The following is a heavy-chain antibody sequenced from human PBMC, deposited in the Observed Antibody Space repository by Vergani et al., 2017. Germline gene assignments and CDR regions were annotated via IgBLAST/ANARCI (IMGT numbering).Heavy chain of an antibody. CDR2: IDVKGNS. V-gene: IGHV4-61*02. D-gene: IGHD2-21*01. J-gene: IGHJ3*02. Sequence: QLQLQESGSGLVKPSQTLSLTCSFSGGSLDIHSQTWGWIRQPAGEGLEWIGLIDVKGNSNFSPSLESRVTMSADASRGRFSLNLRSVTTSDTAVYYCVRVLHTSYILGAFDIWGQGIKVTVSS. CDR1: GGSLDIHSQT. CDR3: VRVLHTSYILGAFDI.